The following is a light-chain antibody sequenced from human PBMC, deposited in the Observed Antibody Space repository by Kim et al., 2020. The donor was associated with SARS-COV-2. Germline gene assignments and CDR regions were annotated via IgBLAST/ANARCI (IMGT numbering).Light chain of an antibody. CDR2: YDS. J-gene: IGLJ2*01. Sequence: APGKTDRITCGGNNLGSKSVHWYQRKPGQAPVLVIYYDSDRPSGIPERFSGSNSGNTATLTISRVEAGDEADYYCQVWDSSSDPVVFGGGTQLTVL. V-gene: IGLV3-21*04. CDR1: NLGSKS. CDR3: QVWDSSSDPVV.